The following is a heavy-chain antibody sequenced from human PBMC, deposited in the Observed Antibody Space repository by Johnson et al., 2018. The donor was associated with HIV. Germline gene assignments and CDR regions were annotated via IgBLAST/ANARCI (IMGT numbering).Heavy chain of an antibody. D-gene: IGHD1-1*01. CDR2: ISYDGSHK. CDR1: GFTLSNYA. CDR3: ARAWKSAFDI. J-gene: IGHJ3*02. Sequence: QMQLVESGGGVVQPGRSLRLSCAASGFTLSNYAMHWVRQAPGKGLEWVAVISYDGSHKYYADSVKGRFTISRDNSNNTLHLQMSSLRAEDTAIYYCARAWKSAFDIWGQGTMVTVSS. V-gene: IGHV3-30*04.